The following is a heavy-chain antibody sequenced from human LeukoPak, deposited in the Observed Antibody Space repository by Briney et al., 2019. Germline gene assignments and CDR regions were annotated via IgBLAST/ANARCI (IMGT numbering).Heavy chain of an antibody. V-gene: IGHV3-48*03. CDR2: ISSSGSYT. J-gene: IGHJ4*02. Sequence: TGGSLRLSCATSGFTFSIYEVSWVSHTPGKGGEWVSYISSSGSYTYHADSVEGRFTISRDNAKSSLCLQMDSLRARDTAVYYCAREDGSQLDYWGRGTLVTVSS. CDR1: GFTFSIYE. D-gene: IGHD1-26*01. CDR3: AREDGSQLDY.